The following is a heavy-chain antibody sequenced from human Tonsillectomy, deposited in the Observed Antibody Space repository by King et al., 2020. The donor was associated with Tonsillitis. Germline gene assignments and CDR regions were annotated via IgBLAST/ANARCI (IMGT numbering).Heavy chain of an antibody. V-gene: IGHV1-46*01. Sequence: VQLVESGAEVKKPGASVKVSCKASGYTFTSYYMHWVRQAPGQGLEWMGIINPSGGSTSYAQKFQGRVTMTRDTSTSTVYMELSSLRSEDTAVYYCARTERGRLVGNYFDYWGQGTLVTVSS. CDR2: INPSGGST. J-gene: IGHJ4*02. CDR3: ARTERGRLVGNYFDY. D-gene: IGHD5-12*01. CDR1: GYTFTSYY.